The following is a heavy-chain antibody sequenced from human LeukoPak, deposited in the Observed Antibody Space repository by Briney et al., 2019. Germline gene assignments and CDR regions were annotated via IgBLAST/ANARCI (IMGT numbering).Heavy chain of an antibody. J-gene: IGHJ5*02. Sequence: GGSLRLSCAASGFTFSSYDMHWVRQAPGKGLEWVAFIRYDGSNKYYADSVKGRFTISRDNSKNTLFLQMNSLRAEDTAMYYCLIVVVPAAINPLNWFDPWGQGTLVTVSS. CDR2: IRYDGSNK. D-gene: IGHD2-2*01. V-gene: IGHV3-30*02. CDR1: GFTFSSYD. CDR3: LIVVVPAAINPLNWFDP.